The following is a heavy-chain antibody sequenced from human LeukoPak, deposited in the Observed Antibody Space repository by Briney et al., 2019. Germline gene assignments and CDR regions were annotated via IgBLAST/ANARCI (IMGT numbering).Heavy chain of an antibody. CDR1: GGTFSSYA. Sequence: SVKVSCKTSGGTFSSYAISWVRQAPGQGLEWMGRIIPILGIANYAQKFQGRVTITADKSTSTAYMELSSLRSEDTAVYYCARERRNSGSYNYYYYGMDVWGQGTTVTVSS. D-gene: IGHD1-26*01. V-gene: IGHV1-69*04. CDR3: ARERRNSGSYNYYYYGMDV. CDR2: IIPILGIA. J-gene: IGHJ6*02.